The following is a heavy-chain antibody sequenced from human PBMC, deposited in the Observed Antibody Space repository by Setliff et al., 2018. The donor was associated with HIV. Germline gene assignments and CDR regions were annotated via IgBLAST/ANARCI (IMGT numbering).Heavy chain of an antibody. CDR2: IYWDDDK. Sequence: SGPTLVNPTETLTLTCSFSGFSVSASGEGLGWLRQPPGKALEWLALIYWDDDKRYSPSLKSRLTITKDTAKNLVVLTMTNMDPVDAATYYCAHRGYCSGGSCYSGFFLDYWGQGTLVTVSS. CDR1: GFSVSASGEG. J-gene: IGHJ4*02. V-gene: IGHV2-5*02. CDR3: AHRGYCSGGSCYSGFFLDY. D-gene: IGHD2-15*01.